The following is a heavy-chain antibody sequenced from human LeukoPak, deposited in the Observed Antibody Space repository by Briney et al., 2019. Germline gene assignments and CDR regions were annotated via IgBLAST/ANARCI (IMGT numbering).Heavy chain of an antibody. J-gene: IGHJ4*02. Sequence: SETLSLTCTVSGDSISNYYWGWIRQPPGKGLEWIGSISSGGSTNYNPSLKSRVSISVDTSKNQFSLTLSSVTAADTAVYYCARPTSGWWGFDYWGQGTLVTVSS. V-gene: IGHV4-39*01. CDR2: ISSGGST. CDR3: ARPTSGWWGFDY. D-gene: IGHD6-19*01. CDR1: GDSISNYY.